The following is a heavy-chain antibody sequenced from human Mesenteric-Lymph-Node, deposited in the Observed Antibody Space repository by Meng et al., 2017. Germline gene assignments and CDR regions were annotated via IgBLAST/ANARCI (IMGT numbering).Heavy chain of an antibody. CDR3: ARGQKGYFDL. Sequence: QGKLRESGPGLVKPSGTPLLTCVVSGGSLSSSNYYWSWIRQPPGKGLEWSGHIYNSGSTYYNPSLKSRITISVDTSKNQFSLKLSSVTAADTAVYYCARGQKGYFDLWGRGTLVTVSS. CDR1: GGSLSSSNYY. V-gene: IGHV4-30-4*01. CDR2: IYNSGST. J-gene: IGHJ2*01.